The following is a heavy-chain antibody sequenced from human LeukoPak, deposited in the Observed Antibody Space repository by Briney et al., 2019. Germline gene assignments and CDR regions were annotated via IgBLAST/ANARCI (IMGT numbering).Heavy chain of an antibody. J-gene: IGHJ5*02. CDR3: ARKLYCSSTSCRYKGGYGFDP. D-gene: IGHD2-2*01. CDR1: GGTFSSYA. V-gene: IGHV1-69*13. Sequence: GASVKVSCKASGGTFSSYAISWVRQAPGQGLEWMGGIIPIFGTANYAQKFQGRVTITADESTSTAYMELSSLRSEDTAVYYCARKLYCSSTSCRYKGGYGFDPWGQGTLVTVSS. CDR2: IIPIFGTA.